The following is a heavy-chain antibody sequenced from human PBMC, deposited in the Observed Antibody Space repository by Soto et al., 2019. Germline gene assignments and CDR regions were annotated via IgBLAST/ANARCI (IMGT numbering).Heavy chain of an antibody. J-gene: IGHJ6*02. CDR1: GGSFSGYY. V-gene: IGHV4-34*01. Sequence: QVQLQQWGAGLLKPSETLSLTCAVYGGSFSGYYWSWIRQPPGKGLEWIGEINHSGSTNYNPSLKSRVTISVDTSKNQFSLKLSSVTAADTAAYYCARVRGGGNSVYYYYYYGMDVWGQGTTVTVSS. CDR3: ARVRGGGNSVYYYYYYGMDV. D-gene: IGHD2-21*02. CDR2: INHSGST.